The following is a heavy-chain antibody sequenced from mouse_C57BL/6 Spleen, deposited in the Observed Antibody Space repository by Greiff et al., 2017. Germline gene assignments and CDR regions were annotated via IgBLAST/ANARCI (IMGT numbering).Heavy chain of an antibody. CDR2: INPNNGGT. D-gene: IGHD1-1*01. V-gene: IGHV1-18*01. Sequence: VQLQQSGPELVKPGASVKIPCKASGYTFTDYNMDWVKQSHGKSLEWIGDINPNNGGTNYNQKFKGKATLTVDKSSSTADMELRSLTSEDTAVYYCARERHDYGSSGGYFDVWGTGTTVTVSS. CDR3: ARERHDYGSSGGYFDV. J-gene: IGHJ1*03. CDR1: GYTFTDYN.